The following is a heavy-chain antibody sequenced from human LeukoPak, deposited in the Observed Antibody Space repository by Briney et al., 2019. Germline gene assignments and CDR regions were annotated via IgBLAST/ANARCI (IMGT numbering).Heavy chain of an antibody. V-gene: IGHV1-18*01. CDR2: ISAYNGNTNYGNT. CDR3: ERDSGHMDL. Sequence: GASVKVSCKASGYTLSKYGISWVRQAPGQGLEWMGWISAYNGNTNYGNTNYAQKFQGRVTMTTDTSTSTAYMELRSLRSDDTAVYYCERDSGHMDLWGKGTTVTVSS. J-gene: IGHJ6*03. CDR1: GYTLSKYG.